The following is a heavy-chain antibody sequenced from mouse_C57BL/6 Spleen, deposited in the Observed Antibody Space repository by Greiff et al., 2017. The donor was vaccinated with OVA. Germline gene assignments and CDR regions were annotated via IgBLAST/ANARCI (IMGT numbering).Heavy chain of an antibody. V-gene: IGHV1-55*01. CDR1: GYTFTSYW. CDR2: IYPGSGST. Sequence: QVQLQQPGAELVKPGASVKMSCKASGYTFTSYWITWVKQRPGQGLEWIGDIYPGSGSTNYNEKFKSKATLTVDTSSSTAYLQLSSLTSEDSAVYYCARFDGSSHNYYAMDYWGQGTSVTVSS. J-gene: IGHJ4*01. CDR3: ARFDGSSHNYYAMDY. D-gene: IGHD1-1*01.